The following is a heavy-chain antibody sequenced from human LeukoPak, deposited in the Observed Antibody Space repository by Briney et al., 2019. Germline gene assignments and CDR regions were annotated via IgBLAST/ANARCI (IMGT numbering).Heavy chain of an antibody. CDR2: IYYSGST. CDR3: ASDDPLTGYLGYYYYGMDV. J-gene: IGHJ6*02. D-gene: IGHD3-9*01. Sequence: SETLSLTCNVSGGSIGSSSYYWGWIRQPPGKGLEWIGSIYYSGSTYYNPSLKSRVTISVDTSKNQFSLKLSSVTAADTAVYYCASDDPLTGYLGYYYYGMDVWGQGTTVTVSS. CDR1: GGSIGSSSYY. V-gene: IGHV4-39*01.